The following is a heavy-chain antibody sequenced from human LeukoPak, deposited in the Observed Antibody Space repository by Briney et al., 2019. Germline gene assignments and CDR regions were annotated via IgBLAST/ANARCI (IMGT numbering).Heavy chain of an antibody. CDR3: TRDREFVRDTAKFRY. D-gene: IGHD5-18*01. CDR2: IRSKAYGGTT. J-gene: IGHJ4*02. V-gene: IGHV3-49*03. Sequence: GGSLRLSCTASGFTFGDYAMSWFRQAPGKGLEWVGFIRSKAYGGTTEYAASVKGRFTISRDDSKSIAYLQMNSLKTEDTAVYYCTRDREFVRDTAKFRYWGQGTLVTVSS. CDR1: GFTFGDYA.